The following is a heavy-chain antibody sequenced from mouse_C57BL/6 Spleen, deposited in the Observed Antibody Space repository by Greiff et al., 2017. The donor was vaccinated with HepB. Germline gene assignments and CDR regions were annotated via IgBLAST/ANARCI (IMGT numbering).Heavy chain of an antibody. Sequence: EVKVVESGGGLVQPGGSLKLSCAASGFTFSDYYMYWVRQTPEKRLEWVAYISNGGGSTYYPDTVKGRFTISRDNAKNTLYLQMSRLKSEDTAMYYCARPKTYYGSSYWYFDVWGTGTTVTVSS. D-gene: IGHD1-1*01. CDR1: GFTFSDYY. CDR3: ARPKTYYGSSYWYFDV. J-gene: IGHJ1*03. V-gene: IGHV5-12*01. CDR2: ISNGGGST.